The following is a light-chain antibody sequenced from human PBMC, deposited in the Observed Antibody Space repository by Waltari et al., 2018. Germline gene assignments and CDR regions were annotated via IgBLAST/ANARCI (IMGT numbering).Light chain of an antibody. Sequence: VLTQSPGTLSLSPGERATLSCRASQSITKKYFAWYQQKPGQAPRLLIYGASSRAAVVPDRFSGSGSGTDFTLTISRLEPEDFAVYYCQQYGSSVMYTFGQGTKLEIK. CDR2: GAS. V-gene: IGKV3-20*01. J-gene: IGKJ2*01. CDR3: QQYGSSVMYT. CDR1: QSITKKY.